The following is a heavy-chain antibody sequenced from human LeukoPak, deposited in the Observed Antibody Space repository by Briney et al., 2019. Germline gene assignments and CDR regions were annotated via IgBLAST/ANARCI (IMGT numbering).Heavy chain of an antibody. CDR2: ISGSGGST. Sequence: GGSLRLSCAASGFTFSSYAMSWVRQAPGKGLEWVSAISGSGGSTYYADSVKGRFTTSRDNSKNTLYLQMNSLRAEDTAVYYCAKDRFGVVTKLGYWGQGTLVTVSS. V-gene: IGHV3-23*01. CDR1: GFTFSSYA. CDR3: AKDRFGVVTKLGY. D-gene: IGHD3-3*01. J-gene: IGHJ4*02.